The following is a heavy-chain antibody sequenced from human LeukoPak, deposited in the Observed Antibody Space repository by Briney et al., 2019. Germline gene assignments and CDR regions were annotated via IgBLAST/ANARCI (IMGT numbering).Heavy chain of an antibody. CDR1: GGSISSYY. J-gene: IGHJ6*03. CDR3: ARVSMGYYYYMDV. CDR2: IYYSGST. Sequence: SETLSLTCTVSGGSISSYYWSWIRQPPGKGLEWIGYIYYSGSTNYNPSLKSRVTISVDTSKNQFSLKLSSVTAADTAVYYCARVSMGYYYYMDVWGKGTTVTVSS. D-gene: IGHD2/OR15-2a*01. V-gene: IGHV4-59*12.